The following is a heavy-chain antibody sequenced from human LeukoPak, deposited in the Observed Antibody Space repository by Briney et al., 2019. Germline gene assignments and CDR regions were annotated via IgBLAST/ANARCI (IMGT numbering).Heavy chain of an antibody. CDR3: ARLLNYDSSGTSAEYFQH. CDR2: IKQDGSEK. D-gene: IGHD3-22*01. V-gene: IGHV3-7*01. J-gene: IGHJ1*01. Sequence: GGSLRLSCAASGFTFSSYWMSWVRQAPGKGLEWVANIKQDGSEKYYVDSVKGRFTISRDNAKNSLYLQMNSLRAEDTAVYYCARLLNYDSSGTSAEYFQHWGQGTLVTVPS. CDR1: GFTFSSYW.